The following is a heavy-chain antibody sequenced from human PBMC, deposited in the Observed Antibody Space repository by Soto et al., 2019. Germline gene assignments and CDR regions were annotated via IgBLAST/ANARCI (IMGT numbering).Heavy chain of an antibody. J-gene: IGHJ6*02. CDR2: IYYSGST. D-gene: IGHD1-7*01. Sequence: QVQLQESGPGLVKPSQTLSLTCTVSGGSISSGDYYWSWIRQPPGKGLEWIGYIYYSGSTYYNPSLKSRVTISVDTSKNQFALKLSSVTAADTAVYYCARETGTRDYYYGMDVWGQGTTVTVSS. V-gene: IGHV4-30-4*01. CDR3: ARETGTRDYYYGMDV. CDR1: GGSISSGDYY.